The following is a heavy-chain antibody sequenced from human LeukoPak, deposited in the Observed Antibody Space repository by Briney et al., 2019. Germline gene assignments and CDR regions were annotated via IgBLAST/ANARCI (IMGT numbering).Heavy chain of an antibody. V-gene: IGHV3-73*01. J-gene: IGHJ4*02. CDR1: GFTFSGSA. CDR3: TRLTRYCSGGSCYPVDY. CDR2: IRSKANSYAT. D-gene: IGHD2-15*01. Sequence: GGSLRLSCAASGFTFSGSAMHWVRQASGKGLEWVGRIRSKANSYATAYAASVKGRFTISRDDSKNTAYLQMNSLKTEDTAVYYCTRLTRYCSGGSCYPVDYWGQGTLVTVSS.